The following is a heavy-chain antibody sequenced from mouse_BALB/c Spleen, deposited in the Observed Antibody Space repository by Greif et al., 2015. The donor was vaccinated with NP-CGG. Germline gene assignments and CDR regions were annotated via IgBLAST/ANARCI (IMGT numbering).Heavy chain of an antibody. CDR3: ARDYGRYWYFDV. Sequence: EVKVVESGGGLVQPGGSLRLSCATSGFTFTDYYMSWVRQPPGKALEWLGFIRNKANGYTTEYSASVKGRFTISRDNSQSILYLQMNTLRAEDSATYYCARDYGRYWYFDVWGAGTTVTVSS. V-gene: IGHV7-3*02. J-gene: IGHJ1*01. CDR2: IRNKANGYTT. D-gene: IGHD1-1*01. CDR1: GFTFTDYY.